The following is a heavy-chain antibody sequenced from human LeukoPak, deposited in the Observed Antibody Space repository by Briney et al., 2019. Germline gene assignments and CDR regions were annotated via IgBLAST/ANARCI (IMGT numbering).Heavy chain of an antibody. J-gene: IGHJ4*02. CDR1: GFTFSSYA. D-gene: IGHD6-13*01. CDR2: ISYDGSNK. V-gene: IGHV3-30*04. Sequence: GGSLRLSCAASGFTFSSYAMHWVRQAPGKGLEWVAVISYDGSNKYYADSVKGRFTISRDNSKNSLYLQMNSLRAEDTAVYYCASQYSSSWESFDYWGQGTLVTVSS. CDR3: ASQYSSSWESFDY.